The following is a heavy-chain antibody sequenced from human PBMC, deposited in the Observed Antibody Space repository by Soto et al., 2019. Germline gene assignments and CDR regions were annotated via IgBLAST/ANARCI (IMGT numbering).Heavy chain of an antibody. CDR3: ARLKWIQLWPNFDY. D-gene: IGHD5-18*01. CDR2: IVVGSGNT. CDR1: GFTFTSSA. Sequence: ASVKVSCKASGFTFTSSAMQWVRQARGQRLEWIGWIVVGSGNTNYAQKFQERVTITRDMSTSTAYMELSSLRSEDTAVYYCARLKWIQLWPNFDYWGQGTPVTVSS. J-gene: IGHJ4*02. V-gene: IGHV1-58*02.